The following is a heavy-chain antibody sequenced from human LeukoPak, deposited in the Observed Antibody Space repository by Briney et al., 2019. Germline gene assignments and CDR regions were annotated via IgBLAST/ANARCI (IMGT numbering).Heavy chain of an antibody. J-gene: IGHJ4*02. D-gene: IGHD3-10*01. V-gene: IGHV3-30*14. CDR1: GFTFSSYA. CDR3: ARDNALLWCGLVY. CDR2: ISYDGSNK. Sequence: PGGSLRLSCAASGFTFSSYAMHWVRQAPGKGLEWVAVISYDGSNKYYADSVKGRFTISRDNSKNTLYLQMNSLRAEDTAVYYCARDNALLWCGLVYWGQGALVTVSS.